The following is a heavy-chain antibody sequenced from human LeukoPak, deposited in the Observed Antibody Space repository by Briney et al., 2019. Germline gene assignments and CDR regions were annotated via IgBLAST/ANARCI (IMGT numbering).Heavy chain of an antibody. CDR1: GFTFDDYG. Sequence: GGSLRLXCAASGFTFDDYGMSWVRHAPGKGLEWVSGINWNGGSTGYADSVKGRFTISRDNAKNSLYLQMNSLRAEDTALYYCARVQGYRSSTSCYFDYWGQGTLVTVSS. CDR2: INWNGGST. V-gene: IGHV3-20*04. D-gene: IGHD2-2*01. CDR3: ARVQGYRSSTSCYFDY. J-gene: IGHJ4*02.